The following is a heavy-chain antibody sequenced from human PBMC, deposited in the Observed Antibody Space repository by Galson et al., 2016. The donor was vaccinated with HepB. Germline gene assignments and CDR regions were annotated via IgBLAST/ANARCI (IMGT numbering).Heavy chain of an antibody. CDR2: IKPHSGGT. Sequence: SVKVSCKASGYSFTGYFIHWVRQAPGQGLKWMGLIKPHSGGTKYAQKFQGRVTLTRDTSTSTVYMELTSLRSDDTAVYFCAREFNRHTVTTFYYYGMDVWGQGTTVTVS. V-gene: IGHV1-2*02. D-gene: IGHD4-17*01. CDR3: AREFNRHTVTTFYYYGMDV. CDR1: GYSFTGYF. J-gene: IGHJ6*02.